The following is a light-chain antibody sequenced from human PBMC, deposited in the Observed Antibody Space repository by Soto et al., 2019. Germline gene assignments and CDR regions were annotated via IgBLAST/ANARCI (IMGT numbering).Light chain of an antibody. CDR2: DSS. V-gene: IGKV3-11*01. CDR1: QSVSSN. Sequence: EIVLTQSPATLSLSPGERATLSCRASQSVSSNLAWYRQKPGQAPRLLIYDSSNRAAGIPARFSGSGSGTDFTLTVSSLEHEDFVVYYCQQRSDWPWTFGQGTKVEIK. J-gene: IGKJ1*01. CDR3: QQRSDWPWT.